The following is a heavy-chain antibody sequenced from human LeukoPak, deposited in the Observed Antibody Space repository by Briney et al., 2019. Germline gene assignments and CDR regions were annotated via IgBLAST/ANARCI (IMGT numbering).Heavy chain of an antibody. J-gene: IGHJ6*02. CDR1: GFTFSNYA. CDR2: ISYDGSNK. CDR3: AKEIGGAAADV. V-gene: IGHV3-30*18. D-gene: IGHD6-13*01. Sequence: PGGSPRLSCAASGFTFSNYAMTWVRQAPGKGLDWVAVISYDGSNKYYADSVKGRFTISRDNSKNTLYLQMNSLRAEDTAVYYCAKEIGGAAADVWGQGTTVTVSS.